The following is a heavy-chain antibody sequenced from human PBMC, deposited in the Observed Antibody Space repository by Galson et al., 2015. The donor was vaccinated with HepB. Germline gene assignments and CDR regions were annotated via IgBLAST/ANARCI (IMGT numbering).Heavy chain of an antibody. D-gene: IGHD2-2*01. Sequence: SETLSLTCAVYGGSFSGYYWSWIRQPPGKGLEWIGYVYYTGTTEYNPFLNSPVTISVDTSGNQVSLKLSSVTAADTAVYFCARHPGRGNDGYASDTWGQGILVTVSS. J-gene: IGHJ5*02. CDR2: VYYTGTT. CDR1: GGSFSGYY. V-gene: IGHV4-59*08. CDR3: ARHPGRGNDGYASDT.